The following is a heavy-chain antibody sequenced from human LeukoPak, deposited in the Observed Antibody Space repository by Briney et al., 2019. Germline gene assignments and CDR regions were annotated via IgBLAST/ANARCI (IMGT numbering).Heavy chain of an antibody. Sequence: GGSLRLSCAASGFTFSSYAMHWVRQAPGKGLEWVAVISYDGSNKYYADSVKGRFTISRDNSKNTLYLQMNSLRAEDTAVYYCARTPLGWELLYAGYDYWGQGTLVTVSS. CDR2: ISYDGSNK. CDR3: ARTPLGWELLYAGYDY. V-gene: IGHV3-30-3*01. CDR1: GFTFSSYA. D-gene: IGHD1-26*01. J-gene: IGHJ4*02.